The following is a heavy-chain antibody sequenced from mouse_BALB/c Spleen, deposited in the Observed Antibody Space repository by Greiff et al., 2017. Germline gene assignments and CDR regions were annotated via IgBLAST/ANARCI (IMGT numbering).Heavy chain of an antibody. V-gene: IGHV5-9-4*01. CDR3: AREYGNFYWYFDV. CDR1: GFTFSSYA. Sequence: DVQLVESGGGLVKPGGSLKLSCAASGFTFSSYAMSWVRQSPEKRLEWVAEISSGGSYTYYPDTVTGRFTISRDNAKNTLYLEMSSLRSEDTAMYYCAREYGNFYWYFDVWGAGTTVTVSS. J-gene: IGHJ1*01. CDR2: ISSGGSYT. D-gene: IGHD2-10*02.